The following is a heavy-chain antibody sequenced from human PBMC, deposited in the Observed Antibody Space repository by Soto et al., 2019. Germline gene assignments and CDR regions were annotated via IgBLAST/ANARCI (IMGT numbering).Heavy chain of an antibody. CDR1: GGSISNSRYY. CDR3: ARDYYDSSDYTTDWYDP. V-gene: IGHV4-39*01. Sequence: SETLSLTCTVSGGSISNSRYYWAWIRQPPGKGLEWIGSIYHTGNTYYNPSLRSRVTISVDTSKNQFSLKLTSVTAADTAVYYCARDYYDSSDYTTDWYDPWGQGTLVTVSS. CDR2: IYHTGNT. D-gene: IGHD3-22*01. J-gene: IGHJ5*02.